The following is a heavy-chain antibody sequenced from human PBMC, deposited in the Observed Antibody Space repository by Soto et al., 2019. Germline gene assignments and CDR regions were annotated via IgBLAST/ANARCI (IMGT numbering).Heavy chain of an antibody. CDR3: ARSASYCSSTSCYAGDYYYYMDV. CDR1: GYTFTSYD. J-gene: IGHJ6*03. V-gene: IGHV1-8*01. Sequence: QVQLVQSGAEVKKPGASVKVSCKASGYTFTSYDINWVRQATGQGLERMGWRNPNSGNTGYSQKFQGRVTMTRNTSIRTAYMELSSLRSEDTAVYYCARSASYCSSTSCYAGDYYYYMDVWGKGTTVTVSS. CDR2: RNPNSGNT. D-gene: IGHD2-2*01.